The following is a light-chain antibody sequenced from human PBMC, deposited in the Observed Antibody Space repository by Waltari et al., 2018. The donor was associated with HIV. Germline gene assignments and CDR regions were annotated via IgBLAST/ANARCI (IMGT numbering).Light chain of an antibody. V-gene: IGKV4-1*01. J-gene: IGKJ4*01. Sequence: DIVMTQSPDSLAVSLGERATFNRMSSRTVLSNSDNRNYLAWYQQKTGQSPNVLIYWASNRQSGVPDRFSASGSGTNFSLTISSLQAADVAVYYCQQYYTVRPTFGGGTKVEIK. CDR3: QQYYTVRPT. CDR1: RTVLSNSDNRNY. CDR2: WAS.